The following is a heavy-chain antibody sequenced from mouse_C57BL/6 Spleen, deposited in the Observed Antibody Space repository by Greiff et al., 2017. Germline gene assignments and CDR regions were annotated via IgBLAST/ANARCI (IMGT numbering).Heavy chain of an antibody. CDR3: VRHDQGFDY. V-gene: IGHV10-1*01. Sequence: DVHLVESGGGLVQPKGSLKLSCAASGFSFNTYAMNWVRQAPGKGLEWVARIRSKSNNYATYYADSVKDRFTISRDDSESMLYLQMNNLKTEDTAMYYCVRHDQGFDYWGQGTTLTVSS. J-gene: IGHJ2*01. CDR1: GFSFNTYA. CDR2: IRSKSNNYAT.